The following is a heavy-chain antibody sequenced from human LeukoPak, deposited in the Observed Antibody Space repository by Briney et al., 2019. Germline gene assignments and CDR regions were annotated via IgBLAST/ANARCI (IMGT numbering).Heavy chain of an antibody. D-gene: IGHD2-15*01. CDR3: LRHNGLSTPPDY. V-gene: IGHV4-39*01. Sequence: PSETLSLTCTVSGGSISSSPYYWGWIRQPPGKGLEWIGSIYYSGSTYYNPSLKSRVTIYVDTSKNQFTLKLSSVTAADTAVYYCLRHNGLSTPPDYWGQGTMVTVCS. CDR2: IYYSGST. CDR1: GGSISSSPYY. J-gene: IGHJ4*02.